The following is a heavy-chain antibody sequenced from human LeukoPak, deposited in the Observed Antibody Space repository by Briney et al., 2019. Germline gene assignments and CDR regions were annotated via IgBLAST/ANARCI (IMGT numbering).Heavy chain of an antibody. CDR3: ARVYYYGSGSYSDHGDY. Sequence: GGSLRLSCAASGFTFRSHSMNWVRQAPGKGLEWNSYINSGDSTIYYADSVKGRFTISRDNAKNSLYLQMNSLGAEDTAVYYCARVYYYGSGSYSDHGDYWGQGTLVTVSS. J-gene: IGHJ4*02. CDR1: GFTFRSHS. V-gene: IGHV3-48*04. D-gene: IGHD3-10*01. CDR2: INSGDSTI.